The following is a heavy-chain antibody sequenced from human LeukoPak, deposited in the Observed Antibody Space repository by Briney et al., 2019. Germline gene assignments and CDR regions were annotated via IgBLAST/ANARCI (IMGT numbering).Heavy chain of an antibody. CDR3: AKEKIAARPSLEVDY. V-gene: IGHV3-33*06. Sequence: GGSLRLSCAASGFTFSSYGMHWVRQAPGKGLEWVAVIWYDGSNKYYADSVKGRFTISRDNSQNTLYLQMNSLRAEETAVYYCAKEKIAARPSLEVDYWGQGTLVTVSS. D-gene: IGHD6-6*01. CDR2: IWYDGSNK. J-gene: IGHJ4*02. CDR1: GFTFSSYG.